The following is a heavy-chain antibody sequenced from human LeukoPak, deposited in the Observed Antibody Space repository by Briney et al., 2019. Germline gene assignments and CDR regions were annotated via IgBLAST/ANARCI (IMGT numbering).Heavy chain of an antibody. D-gene: IGHD5-12*01. Sequence: GGSLRLSCAASGFTFSSYSMNWVRQAPGKGLEWVSSISSSSSYIYYADSVKGRFTIPRDNAKNSLYLQMNSLRAEDTAVYYCARDRGYSGYDSPGGGYWGQGTLVTVSS. CDR2: ISSSSSYI. CDR1: GFTFSSYS. CDR3: ARDRGYSGYDSPGGGY. V-gene: IGHV3-21*01. J-gene: IGHJ4*02.